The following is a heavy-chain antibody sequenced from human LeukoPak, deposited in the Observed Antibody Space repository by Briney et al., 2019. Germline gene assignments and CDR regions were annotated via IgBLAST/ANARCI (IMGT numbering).Heavy chain of an antibody. CDR1: GFTFSSFG. Sequence: PGGSLTLSCAVSGFTFSSFGMQWVRQAPDKGMEWVAFIRYVGSNKYYADSGKGRFTNSRDNSKNTLNLQVNSLRAEETAVYYCAKDRGGHSWEAFDIWGQGTMVTVSS. J-gene: IGHJ3*02. V-gene: IGHV3-30*02. D-gene: IGHD1-26*01. CDR2: IRYVGSNK. CDR3: AKDRGGHSWEAFDI.